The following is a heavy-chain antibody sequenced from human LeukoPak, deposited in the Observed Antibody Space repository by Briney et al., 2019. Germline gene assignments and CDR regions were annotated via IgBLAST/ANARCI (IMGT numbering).Heavy chain of an antibody. J-gene: IGHJ4*02. CDR1: GFPFSGSG. CDR3: AKDKDTPATAQPQRGYFES. D-gene: IGHD2-21*02. Sequence: GGSLRLSCAASGFPFSGSGMHWVRQAPGKGLEWVAIVWYDGSNQYYADSVKGRFTISRDNSKNTVDLQMNSLRVEDTAVYFCAKDKDTPATAQPQRGYFESWGQGTLVAVSS. V-gene: IGHV3-33*06. CDR2: VWYDGSNQ.